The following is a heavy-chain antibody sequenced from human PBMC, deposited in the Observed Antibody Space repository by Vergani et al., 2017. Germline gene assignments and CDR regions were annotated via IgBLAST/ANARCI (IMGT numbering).Heavy chain of an antibody. CDR3: TKGSVYYHDSAGHGYDPYTGFDL. J-gene: IGHJ3*01. CDR2: ISWHSGAV. Sequence: EVDLVESGGGLAQPGGSLRLSCEASGITFWKFGMHWVRQGPGKGLEWVSGISWHSGAVDYAGSVRGRFTISRDNAKNSLFLEMNSLRFEDTAVYFCTKGSVYYHDSAGHGYDPYTGFDLWGQGTLVTVSS. D-gene: IGHD5-12*01. CDR1: GITFWKFG. V-gene: IGHV3-9*01.